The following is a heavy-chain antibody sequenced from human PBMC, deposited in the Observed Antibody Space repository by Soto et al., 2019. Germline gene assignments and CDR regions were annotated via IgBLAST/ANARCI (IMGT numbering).Heavy chain of an antibody. Sequence: SETLSLTCTVSGGSVSSGSYYWSWIRQPPGKRLEWIGSIYYSGSTYYNLSLKSRVTISVVTSKNQFSLKLSSVTAADTAVYFCARPPGYCSGDSCRIDYWGQGTLVTVSS. CDR1: GGSVSSGSYY. CDR3: ARPPGYCSGDSCRIDY. CDR2: IYYSGST. J-gene: IGHJ4*02. D-gene: IGHD2-15*01. V-gene: IGHV4-39*01.